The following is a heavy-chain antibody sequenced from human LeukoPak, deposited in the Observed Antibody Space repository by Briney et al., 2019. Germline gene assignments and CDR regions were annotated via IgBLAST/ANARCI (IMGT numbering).Heavy chain of an antibody. Sequence: GGSLRLSCAASGFTFSSYWMHWVRQAPGKGLVWVSRINSDGSSTSYADSVKGRFTISRDNAKNTLYLQMNSLRAEDTAVYYCAREVDGGWYGDVGFDYWGQGTLVTVSS. CDR1: GFTFSSYW. CDR3: AREVDGGWYGDVGFDY. V-gene: IGHV3-74*01. D-gene: IGHD6-19*01. CDR2: INSDGSST. J-gene: IGHJ4*02.